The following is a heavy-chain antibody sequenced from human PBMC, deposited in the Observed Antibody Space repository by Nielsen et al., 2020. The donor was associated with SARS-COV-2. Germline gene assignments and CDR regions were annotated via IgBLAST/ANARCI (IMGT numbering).Heavy chain of an antibody. V-gene: IGHV3-72*01. D-gene: IGHD6-13*01. CDR1: GFTFSDHY. CDR2: TRNKANSYTT. Sequence: GESLKISCAASGFTFSDHYMDWVRQAPGKGLEWVGRTRNKANSYTTEYAASVKGRFTISRDDSKNSLYLQMNSLKTEDTAVYYCARGSLISEQQLLVIGSDAFDIWGQGTMVTVSS. J-gene: IGHJ3*02. CDR3: ARGSLISEQQLLVIGSDAFDI.